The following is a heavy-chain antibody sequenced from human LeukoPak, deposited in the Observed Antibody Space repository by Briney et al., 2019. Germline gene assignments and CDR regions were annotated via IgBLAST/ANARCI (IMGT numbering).Heavy chain of an antibody. D-gene: IGHD3-10*01. CDR3: ARDGSGSYYILYYYYGMDV. CDR2: ISSSSSYI. CDR1: GFTFSSYS. Sequence: GGSLRLSCAASGFTFSSYSMNWLRQAPGKGLEWVSSISSSSSYIYYADSVKGRFTISSDNAKDSLYLQMNSLRAEDTAVYYCARDGSGSYYILYYYYGMDVWGKGTTVTVSS. J-gene: IGHJ6*04. V-gene: IGHV3-21*01.